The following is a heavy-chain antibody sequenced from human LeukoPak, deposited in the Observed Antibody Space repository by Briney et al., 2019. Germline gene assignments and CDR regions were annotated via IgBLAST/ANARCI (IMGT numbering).Heavy chain of an antibody. D-gene: IGHD2-8*01. J-gene: IGHJ5*02. CDR2: IYTSGST. V-gene: IGHV4-4*07. CDR3: ARNHCCTNGAPIGR. Sequence: SETLSLTCTVSGGSISSYYWSWIRQPAGKGREWIGRIYTSGSTTYNASLKSRVTMSVGTSKNQSSLKLSSVTAADTAVYYCARNHCCTNGAPIGRWGQGTLVTVSS. CDR1: GGSISSYY.